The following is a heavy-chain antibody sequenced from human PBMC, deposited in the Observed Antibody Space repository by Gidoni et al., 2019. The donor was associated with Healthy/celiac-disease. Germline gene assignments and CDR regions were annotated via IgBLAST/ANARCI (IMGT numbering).Heavy chain of an antibody. J-gene: IGHJ5*02. CDR2: MNPNSGNT. D-gene: IGHD3-22*01. V-gene: IGHV1-8*01. CDR3: ARGGYYYDSSGFNWFDP. Sequence: QVQLVQSGAEVKKPGASVKVSCKASGYTFPSYDINWVRQATGQGLEWMGWMNPNSGNTGYAQKFQGRVTMTRNTSISTAYMELSSLRSEDTAVYYCARGGYYYDSSGFNWFDPWGQGTLVTVSS. CDR1: GYTFPSYD.